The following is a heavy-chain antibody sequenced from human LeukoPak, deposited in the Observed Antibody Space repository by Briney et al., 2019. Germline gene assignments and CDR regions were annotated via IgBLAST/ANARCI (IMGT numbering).Heavy chain of an antibody. CDR2: ISGSGGST. Sequence: GGSLRLSCAASGFTFSSYGMSWVRQAPGKGLEWVSAISGSGGSTYYADSVKGRFTISRDNSKNTLYLQMNSLRAEDTAVYYCAKDQAGYYDSSGYYYQGGLYFDYWGQGTLVTVSS. V-gene: IGHV3-23*01. J-gene: IGHJ4*02. D-gene: IGHD3-22*01. CDR1: GFTFSSYG. CDR3: AKDQAGYYDSSGYYYQGGLYFDY.